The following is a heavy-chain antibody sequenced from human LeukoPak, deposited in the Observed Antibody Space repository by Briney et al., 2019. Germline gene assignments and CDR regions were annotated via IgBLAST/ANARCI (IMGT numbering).Heavy chain of an antibody. CDR1: GGSFSGYY. D-gene: IGHD2-15*01. V-gene: IGHV4-34*01. J-gene: IGHJ5*02. CDR3: ARFIVVVVAATNWFDP. Sequence: SETLSLTCAVYGGSFSGYYWSWIGQPPGKGMEWIGEINHSGSTNYNPSLKSRVTISVDTSKNQFSLKLSSVTAADTAVYYCARFIVVVVAATNWFDPWGQGTLVTVSS. CDR2: INHSGST.